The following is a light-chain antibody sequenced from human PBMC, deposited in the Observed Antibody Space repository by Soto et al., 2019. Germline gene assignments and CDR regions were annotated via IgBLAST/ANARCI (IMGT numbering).Light chain of an antibody. CDR3: LRYSSSQWT. V-gene: IGKV3-20*01. Sequence: EIVLTQSPGTLSLSPGERATLSCRASQSVSSNYLAWYQQKPGQAPRLLIFGASNRATGIPARFSGSGSGTDFTPTITGLEPEDFEVYFCLRYSSSQWTFGQGTKVDIK. J-gene: IGKJ1*01. CDR2: GAS. CDR1: QSVSSNY.